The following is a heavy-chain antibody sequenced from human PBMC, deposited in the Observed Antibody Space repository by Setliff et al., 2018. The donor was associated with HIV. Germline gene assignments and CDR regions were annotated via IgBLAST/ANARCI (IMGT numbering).Heavy chain of an antibody. CDR2: VSGYNGDT. CDR3: ARDPPGNPWFFDY. D-gene: IGHD3-22*01. Sequence: ASVKVSCKASGYTFSSYGNSWVRQAPGQGLEWVGWVSGYNGDTNYAQNLRGRVTVTTDTSTTTAYMELRSLTSDDTAMYYCARDPPGNPWFFDYWGPGTLVTVSS. CDR1: GYTFSSYG. V-gene: IGHV1-18*01. J-gene: IGHJ4*02.